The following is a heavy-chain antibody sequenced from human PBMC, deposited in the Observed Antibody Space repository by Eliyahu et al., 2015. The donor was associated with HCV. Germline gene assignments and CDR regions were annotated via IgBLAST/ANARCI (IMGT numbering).Heavy chain of an antibody. D-gene: IGHD2-2*01. CDR2: IYYSGST. J-gene: IGHJ6*02. CDR3: AREVKDCSSTSCYYYGMDV. Sequence: PGLVKPSQTLSLTCTVSGGSISSGXYYWSWIRQHPGKGLEWIGYIYYSGSTYYNPSLKSRVTISVDTSKNQFSLKLSSVTAADTAVYYCAREVKDCSSTSCYYYGMDVWGQGTTVTVSS. CDR1: GGSISSGXYY. V-gene: IGHV4-31*03.